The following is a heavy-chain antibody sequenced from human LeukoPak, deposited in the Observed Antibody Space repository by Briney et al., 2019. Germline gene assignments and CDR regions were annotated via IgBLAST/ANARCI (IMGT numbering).Heavy chain of an antibody. D-gene: IGHD3-10*01. CDR1: GFTFSDYY. V-gene: IGHV3-11*04. CDR3: ARDRITMVRGVIKNRNWFDP. J-gene: IGHJ5*02. CDR2: ISFSGSTI. Sequence: GGSLRLSCAASGFTFSDYYMSWIRQAPGKGLEWISYISFSGSTIYYADSVKGRFAISRDNAKNSLYLQMNSLRAEDTAVYYCARDRITMVRGVIKNRNWFDPWGQGTLVTVSS.